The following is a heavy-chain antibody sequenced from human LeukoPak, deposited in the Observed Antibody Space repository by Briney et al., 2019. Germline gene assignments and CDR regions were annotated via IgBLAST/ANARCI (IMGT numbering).Heavy chain of an antibody. CDR1: GFTFTTYS. Sequence: GGSLRLSCVASGFTFTTYSLTWVRQAPVKGLEWVSSISSTSSYIYYADSVKGRFTLSRDNAKNSIYLQMDGLRAEDTAVYYCTSRGDFWSGYWAMNVWGQGTTVIVSS. CDR3: TSRGDFWSGYWAMNV. J-gene: IGHJ6*02. CDR2: ISSTSSYI. V-gene: IGHV3-21*01. D-gene: IGHD3-3*01.